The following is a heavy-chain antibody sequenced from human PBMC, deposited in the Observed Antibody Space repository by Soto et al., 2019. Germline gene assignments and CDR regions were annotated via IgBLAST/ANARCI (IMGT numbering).Heavy chain of an antibody. CDR1: GGSISSGDYY. D-gene: IGHD2-2*02. CDR3: ARGWGYCSSTSCYTLAAQHWFDP. J-gene: IGHJ5*02. CDR2: IYYSGST. Sequence: QVQLQESGPGLVKPSQTLSLTCTVSGGSISSGDYYWSWIRQPPGKGLEWIGYIYYSGSTYYNPSLKSRVTISGDTSMDQFSLKLSSVTAADTSVDYCARGWGYCSSTSCYTLAAQHWFDPWGQGTLVTVSS. V-gene: IGHV4-30-4*01.